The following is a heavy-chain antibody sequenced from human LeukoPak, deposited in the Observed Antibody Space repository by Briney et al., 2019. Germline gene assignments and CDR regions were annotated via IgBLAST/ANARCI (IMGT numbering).Heavy chain of an antibody. CDR2: VSRDGSET. Sequence: GGSLRLSCAASGFALSSHWMTWVRQVPGRGPEWVANVSRDGSETYYLDSVKGRFTISKDNAKDSLYLQMNSLRAEDTALYHCARNNGMDVWGQGTTVIVSS. CDR1: GFALSSHW. J-gene: IGHJ6*02. V-gene: IGHV3-7*03. CDR3: ARNNGMDV.